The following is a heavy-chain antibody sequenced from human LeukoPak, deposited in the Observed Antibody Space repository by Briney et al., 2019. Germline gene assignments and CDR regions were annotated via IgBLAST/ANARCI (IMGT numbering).Heavy chain of an antibody. D-gene: IGHD3-3*01. V-gene: IGHV4-59*01. CDR3: ARGTIWSGYPY. CDR1: GGSISSYY. CDR2: IYYSGST. Sequence: SETLSLTCTVSGGSISSYYWSWIRQPPGKGLEWIGYIYYSGSTNYNPSLKSRVTISVDTSKNQFSLKLRSVTAADTAVYYCARGTIWSGYPYWGQGTLVTVSS. J-gene: IGHJ4*02.